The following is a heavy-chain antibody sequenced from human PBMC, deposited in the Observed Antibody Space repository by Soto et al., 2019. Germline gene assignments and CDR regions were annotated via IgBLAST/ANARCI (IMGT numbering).Heavy chain of an antibody. V-gene: IGHV2-5*02. CDR1: GFSLSTSGVG. CDR3: APLRALGYYFDY. Sequence: QITLKESGPTLVKPTQTLTLTCTFSGFSLSTSGVGVGWIRQPPGKALEWLALIYWDDDKRYSPSLKSRLTLTKDTAKNQVVLTMTNMDPLDTATYYCAPLRALGYYFDYWCQGTLVTVSS. J-gene: IGHJ4*02. CDR2: IYWDDDK. D-gene: IGHD3-16*01.